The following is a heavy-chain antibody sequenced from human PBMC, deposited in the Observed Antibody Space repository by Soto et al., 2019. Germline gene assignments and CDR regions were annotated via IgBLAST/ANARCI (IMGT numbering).Heavy chain of an antibody. CDR2: ITGSGGST. CDR3: AKDRYGDYGGIDY. D-gene: IGHD4-17*01. Sequence: HPGGSLRLSCAASGFTFSTYAMIWVRQAPGKGLEWVLVITGSGGSTYYADSVKGRFTISRDTSKNTLFLQMNSLRAGDTAVYYCAKDRYGDYGGIDYWGQGTMVTVSS. CDR1: GFTFSTYA. V-gene: IGHV3-23*01. J-gene: IGHJ4*02.